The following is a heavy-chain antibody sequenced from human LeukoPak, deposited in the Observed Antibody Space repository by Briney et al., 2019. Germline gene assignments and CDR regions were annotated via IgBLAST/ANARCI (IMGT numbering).Heavy chain of an antibody. D-gene: IGHD6-6*01. CDR3: ARQYYSSSPYAFDI. CDR1: GYSFTSYW. CDR2: IYPGDSDA. V-gene: IGHV5-51*01. J-gene: IGHJ3*02. Sequence: GESLKISCQGSGYSFTSYWIGWVRQMPGKGLEWMGIIYPGDSDARYSPSFQGQVTISADKSISTAYLQWSSLKASDTAMYYCARQYYSSSPYAFDIWGRGTMVTVSS.